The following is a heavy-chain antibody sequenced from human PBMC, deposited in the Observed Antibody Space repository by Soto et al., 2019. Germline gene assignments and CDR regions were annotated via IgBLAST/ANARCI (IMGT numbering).Heavy chain of an antibody. CDR1: GVTFSSYA. CDR2: ISGSGGST. CDR3: AKDLIVGYFDY. Sequence: GVSLRLSCAASGVTFSSYAMSWVRQAPGKGLEWVSAISGSGGSTYYADSVKGRFTISRDNSKNTLYLQMNSLRAEDTAVYYCAKDLIVGYFDYWGQGTLVTVSS. J-gene: IGHJ4*02. D-gene: IGHD1-26*01. V-gene: IGHV3-23*01.